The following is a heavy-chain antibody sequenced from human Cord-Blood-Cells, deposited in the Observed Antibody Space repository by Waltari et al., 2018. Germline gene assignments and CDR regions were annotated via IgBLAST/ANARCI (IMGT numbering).Heavy chain of an antibody. CDR1: GFTFSSYW. J-gene: IGHJ3*02. D-gene: IGHD6-13*01. CDR2: IKQDGSEK. Sequence: EVQLVESGGGLVQPGGSLRLSCAASGFTFSSYWMSWVRQAPGKGVEWVANIKQDGSEKYYVDSVNGRFTISRDNAKNSLYLQMNSLRAEDTAVYYCARDYSQLGDAFDIWCQGSMVTVSS. CDR3: ARDYSQLGDAFDI. V-gene: IGHV3-7*01.